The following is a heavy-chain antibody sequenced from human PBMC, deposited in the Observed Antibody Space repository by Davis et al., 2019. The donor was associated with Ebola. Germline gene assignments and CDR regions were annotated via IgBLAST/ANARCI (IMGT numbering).Heavy chain of an antibody. CDR3: ARAAISPDYGDSYFDY. Sequence: AASVKVSCKASGGTFSSYAISWVRQAPGQGLEWMGRIIPILGIANYAQKFQGRVTMTRNTSISTAYMELSSLRSEDTAVYYCARAAISPDYGDSYFDYWGQGTLVTVSS. J-gene: IGHJ4*02. D-gene: IGHD4-17*01. CDR1: GGTFSSYA. CDR2: IIPILGIA. V-gene: IGHV1-69*04.